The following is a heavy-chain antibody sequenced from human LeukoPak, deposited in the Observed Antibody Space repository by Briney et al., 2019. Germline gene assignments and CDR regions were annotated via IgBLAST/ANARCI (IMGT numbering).Heavy chain of an antibody. CDR3: TTSFSDIWSFDY. CDR2: IKSKTDGGTT. CDR1: GFTFSNAW. J-gene: IGHJ4*02. D-gene: IGHD5-12*01. Sequence: GGSLRLSCAASGFTFSNAWMSWVCQAPGKGLEWVGRIKSKTDGGTTDYAAPVKGRFTISRDDSKNTLYLQMNSLKTEDTAVHYCTTSFSDIWSFDYWGQGTLVTVSS. V-gene: IGHV3-15*01.